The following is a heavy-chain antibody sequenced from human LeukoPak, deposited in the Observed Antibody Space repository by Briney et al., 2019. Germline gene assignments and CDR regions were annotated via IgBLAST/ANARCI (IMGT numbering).Heavy chain of an antibody. J-gene: IGHJ4*02. CDR2: IYFSGST. Sequence: GSLRLSCAASGFTFSDYYMSWIRQPPGKGLEWIGSIYFSGSTYYNPSLKSRVTISLDTSKNQFSLKLSSVTAADTAVYYCARQPALIHSHFDYWGQGTLVTVSS. CDR3: ARQPALIHSHFDY. CDR1: GFTFSDYY. V-gene: IGHV4-39*01.